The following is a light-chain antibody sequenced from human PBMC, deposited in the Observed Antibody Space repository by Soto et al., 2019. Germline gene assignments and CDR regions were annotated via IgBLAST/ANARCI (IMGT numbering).Light chain of an antibody. CDR1: SSDVGGYNY. J-gene: IGLJ2*01. CDR2: DVS. CDR3: SSYTSSSTLVV. V-gene: IGLV2-14*01. Sequence: QSVLTQPASVSGSPGQSITISCTGTSSDVGGYNYVSWYQQHPGKAPKLMIYDVSKRPAGVSNRFSGSKSGKTASLTISGLQAEDGADYYCSSYTSSSTLVVFGGGTKLTVL.